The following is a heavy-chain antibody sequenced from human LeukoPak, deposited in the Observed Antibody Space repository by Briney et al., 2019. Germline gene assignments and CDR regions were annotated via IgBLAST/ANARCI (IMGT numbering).Heavy chain of an antibody. D-gene: IGHD6-19*01. CDR3: ARTTGYSSGWYDY. V-gene: IGHV4-34*01. J-gene: IGHJ4*02. Sequence: SETLSLTCAVYGGSFSGYYWSWIRQPPGKGLEWIGEINHSGSTNYNPSLKSRVTISVDTSKNQFSLKLRSVTAADTAVYYCARTTGYSSGWYDYWGQGTLVTVSS. CDR2: INHSGST. CDR1: GGSFSGYY.